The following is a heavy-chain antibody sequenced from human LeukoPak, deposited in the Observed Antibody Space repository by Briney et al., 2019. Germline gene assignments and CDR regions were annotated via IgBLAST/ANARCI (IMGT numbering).Heavy chain of an antibody. CDR2: INPSGGST. Sequence: ASVKVSFKASGYTFTGFYMHWVRQAPGQGLEWVGIINPSGGSTSYAQKFQGRVTMTRDTSTSAVYMELSSLRFEDTAVYYCATASVLFSSWPYYYYGMDVWGQGTTVTVSS. CDR1: GYTFTGFY. J-gene: IGHJ6*02. D-gene: IGHD6-13*01. CDR3: ATASVLFSSWPYYYYGMDV. V-gene: IGHV1-46*01.